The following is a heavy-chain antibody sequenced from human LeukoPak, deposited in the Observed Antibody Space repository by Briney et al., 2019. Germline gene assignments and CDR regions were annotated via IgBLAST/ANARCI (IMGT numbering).Heavy chain of an antibody. Sequence: SETLSLTCTVSGGSMTNYYWTWIRQPPGEGLEWLAYIYYYGSTNYNPSLESRLTLTVDTFKNQFSLKLSSVTAADTAVYYCAREGAGSYGFRYIDVWGKGTTVTVS. CDR3: AREGAGSYGFRYIDV. V-gene: IGHV4-59*01. J-gene: IGHJ6*03. CDR2: IYYYGST. CDR1: GGSMTNYY. D-gene: IGHD5-18*01.